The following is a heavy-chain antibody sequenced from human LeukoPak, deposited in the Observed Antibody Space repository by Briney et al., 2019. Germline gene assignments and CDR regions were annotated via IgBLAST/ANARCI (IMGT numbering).Heavy chain of an antibody. Sequence: GGSLRLSCAASGFTFSSYVMHWVRQAPGKGLEWVAIISYDGSNEYYADSVKGRFTISRDNSKNTLYLQMNSLRAEDTAVYYCAKSTYCSGGSCYPTFDYWGQGTLVTVSS. CDR1: GFTFSSYV. CDR3: AKSTYCSGGSCYPTFDY. CDR2: ISYDGSNE. J-gene: IGHJ4*02. D-gene: IGHD2-15*01. V-gene: IGHV3-30*04.